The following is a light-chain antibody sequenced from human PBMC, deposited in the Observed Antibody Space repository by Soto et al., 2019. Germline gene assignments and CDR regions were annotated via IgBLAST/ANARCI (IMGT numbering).Light chain of an antibody. CDR1: QSIRST. J-gene: IGKJ1*01. V-gene: IGKV3-15*01. CDR3: QHYNHWLWT. Sequence: EIVMTQSPATLSVSPGERATLSCRASQSIRSTLAWYQHKPGQAPRLLIYGASTRATGIPARFSGSGSGTEFTLTISSLQSEDVAVYYCQHYNHWLWTFGQGTKVEIK. CDR2: GAS.